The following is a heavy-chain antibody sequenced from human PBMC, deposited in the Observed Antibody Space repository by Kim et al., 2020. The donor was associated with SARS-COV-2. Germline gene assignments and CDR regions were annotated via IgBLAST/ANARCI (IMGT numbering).Heavy chain of an antibody. CDR2: INHSGNT. V-gene: IGHV4-34*01. CDR1: GGSFSDYY. D-gene: IGHD3-16*01. Sequence: SETLSLTCAVYGGSFSDYYWTWIRQPPGKGLEWIGEINHSGNTNYNASLKGRVTILVDTSKNQFSLNLNSVTAADTGVYFCARVPDVVPPTLVYGLDAWGQGTTVTVSS. CDR3: ARVPDVVPPTLVYGLDA. J-gene: IGHJ6*02.